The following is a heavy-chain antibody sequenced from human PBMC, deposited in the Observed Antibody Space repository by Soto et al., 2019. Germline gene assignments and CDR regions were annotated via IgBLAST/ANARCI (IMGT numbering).Heavy chain of an antibody. CDR1: GGSINSGGYS. D-gene: IGHD2-2*01. V-gene: IGHV4-30-2*01. Sequence: SETLSLTCDVSGGSINSGGYSWSWIRQPPGKGLEWVGYIYQSGSTYYNPSLRSRLTISIDRSKNQFSLKLTSVTAADTGVYYCARGGLLGHCGSNTCHNSFDHWGQGTLVTVSS. J-gene: IGHJ4*02. CDR2: IYQSGST. CDR3: ARGGLLGHCGSNTCHNSFDH.